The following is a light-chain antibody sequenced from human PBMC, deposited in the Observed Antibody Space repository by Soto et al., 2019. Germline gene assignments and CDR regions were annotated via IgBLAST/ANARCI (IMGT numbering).Light chain of an antibody. J-gene: IGKJ4*01. CDR2: SAS. V-gene: IGKV1-27*01. CDR1: QGLGNY. CDR3: ITYHGPQLS. Sequence: DMQMTQSPSSLSASVGDRVTITCRASQGLGNYLAWYQQKPGKAPKLLIYSASSLQSGVPSRFSGSGSGTDFTLTISRLPPEDVPTYYWITYHGPQLSLGGGTKVEI.